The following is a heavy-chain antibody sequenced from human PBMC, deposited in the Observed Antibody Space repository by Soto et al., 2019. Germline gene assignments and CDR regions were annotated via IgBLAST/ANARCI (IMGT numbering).Heavy chain of an antibody. D-gene: IGHD6-19*01. J-gene: IGHJ4*02. Sequence: QVQLQESGPGLVKPSETLSLTCSVSGGSISSYYWSWIRQPPGKGLEWIGYIYDRGSTNYNPSLKSRVTVSVDTSKNQFPLKLSSVTAADTAVYYCARLFAVAGTLRRDYWGQGSLVTVSS. CDR1: GGSISSYY. CDR2: IYDRGST. CDR3: ARLFAVAGTLRRDY. V-gene: IGHV4-59*08.